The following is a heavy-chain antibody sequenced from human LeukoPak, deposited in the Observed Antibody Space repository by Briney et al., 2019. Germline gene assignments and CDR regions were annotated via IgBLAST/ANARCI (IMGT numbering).Heavy chain of an antibody. V-gene: IGHV3-30*04. CDR1: GFTFSSYA. CDR2: ISYDGSLE. CDR3: ARSYYYGSGSYQDFDY. J-gene: IGHJ4*02. D-gene: IGHD3-10*01. Sequence: PGGSLRLSCAASGFTFSSYAMHWVRQAPGKGLEWVAVISYDGSLEYYADSVKGRFTISRDNSRNTLYLQMNSLRGEDTAVYYCARSYYYGSGSYQDFDYWGQGTLVTVSS.